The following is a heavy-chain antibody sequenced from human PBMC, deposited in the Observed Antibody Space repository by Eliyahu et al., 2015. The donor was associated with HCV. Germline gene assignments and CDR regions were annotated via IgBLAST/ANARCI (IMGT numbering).Heavy chain of an antibody. CDR3: ARGPTMVRGVIITGDYYGMDV. CDR2: IIPIFGIA. Sequence: EVKKPGSSVKVSCKASGGTFSSYAISWVRQAPGQGLEWMGGIIPIFGIANYAQKFQGRVTITADKSTSTAYMELSSLRSEDTAVYYCARGPTMVRGVIITGDYYGMDVWGQGTTVTVSS. V-gene: IGHV1-69*17. D-gene: IGHD3-10*01. CDR1: GGTFSSYA. J-gene: IGHJ6*02.